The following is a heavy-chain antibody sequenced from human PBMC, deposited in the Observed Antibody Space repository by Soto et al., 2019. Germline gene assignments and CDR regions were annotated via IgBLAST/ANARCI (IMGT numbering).Heavy chain of an antibody. CDR1: GDSVSSNSAA. D-gene: IGHD5-12*01. CDR3: ARLNYGGYDPPSYFYYYYGMDA. Sequence: PSQTLSLTCAISGDSVSSNSAAWNWIRQSPSRGLEWLGRTYYRSKWYNDYAVSVKSRITINPDTSKNQFSLQLNSVTPEDTAVYYCARLNYGGYDPPSYFYYYYGMDAWGQGTTVTVSS. CDR2: TYYRSKWYN. V-gene: IGHV6-1*01. J-gene: IGHJ6*02.